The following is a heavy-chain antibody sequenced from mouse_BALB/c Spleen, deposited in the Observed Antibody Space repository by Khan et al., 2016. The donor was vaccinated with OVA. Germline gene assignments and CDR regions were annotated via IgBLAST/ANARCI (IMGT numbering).Heavy chain of an antibody. J-gene: IGHJ4*01. CDR1: GYTFTSNT. Sequence: QVQLKQSGAELARPGASVRMSCKASGYTFTSNTMHWVKQRPGQGLEWIGYINPRSGYTNYNQNFKDKATLTADKSSSTAYMQLSSLTSEDSVVYYCARRTTGYTMDYWGQGNSVTVSS. CDR2: INPRSGYT. V-gene: IGHV1-4*01. D-gene: IGHD2-14*01. CDR3: ARRTTGYTMDY.